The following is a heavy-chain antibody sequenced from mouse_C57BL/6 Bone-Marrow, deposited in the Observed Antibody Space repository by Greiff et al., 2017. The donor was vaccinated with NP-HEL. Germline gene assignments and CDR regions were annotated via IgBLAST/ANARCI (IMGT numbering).Heavy chain of an antibody. CDR2: IRNKANGYTT. CDR3: ARLPPTAYFDY. Sequence: EVMLVESGGGLVQPGGSLSLSCAASGFTFTDYYMSWVRQPPGKALEWLGFIRNKANGYTTEYSASVKGRFTISRDNSQSILYLQRNALRAEDSATYYCARLPPTAYFDYWGQGTTLTVSS. J-gene: IGHJ2*01. CDR1: GFTFTDYY. V-gene: IGHV7-3*01. D-gene: IGHD1-2*01.